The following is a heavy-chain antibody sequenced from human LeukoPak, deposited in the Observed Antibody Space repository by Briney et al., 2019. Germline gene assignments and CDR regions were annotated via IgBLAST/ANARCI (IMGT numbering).Heavy chain of an antibody. V-gene: IGHV4-4*07. CDR1: GGSISSYY. CDR3: AITYYHDSSGSSDAFDF. J-gene: IGHJ3*01. CDR2: VYHSGST. Sequence: SETLSLTCTVSGGSISSYYWSWVRQPAGKGLEWIGRVYHSGSTNYNPSLTSGVTISVDRSKHQSSLRLSSVTAADTAMYYCAITYYHDSSGSSDAFDFWGQGTVVTVSS. D-gene: IGHD3-22*01.